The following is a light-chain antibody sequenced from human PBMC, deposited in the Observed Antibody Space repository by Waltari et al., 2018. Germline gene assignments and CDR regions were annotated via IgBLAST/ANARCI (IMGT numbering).Light chain of an antibody. CDR2: DVN. CDR1: SSDVGGYKY. Sequence: QSALTQPASVSGSPGQSITISCTGTSSDVGGYKYVSWYQQHPGKAPKLMIYDVNIGPSGVSNRVCGYKSGNTASLTISGLQAEDEADYYCSSYTSSSTLVFGAGTKLTVL. V-gene: IGLV2-14*03. CDR3: SSYTSSSTLV. J-gene: IGLJ2*01.